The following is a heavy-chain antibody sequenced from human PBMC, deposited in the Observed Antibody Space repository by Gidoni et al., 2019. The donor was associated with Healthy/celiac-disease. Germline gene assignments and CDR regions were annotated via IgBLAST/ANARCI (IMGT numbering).Heavy chain of an antibody. J-gene: IGHJ4*02. D-gene: IGHD6-19*01. CDR3: ARDSGARSSGWYLNFDY. CDR2: IIPIFGTA. Sequence: GGIIPIFGTANYAQKFQGRVTITADESTSTAYMELSSLRSEDTAVYYCARDSGARSSGWYLNFDYWGQGTLVTVSS. V-gene: IGHV1-69*01.